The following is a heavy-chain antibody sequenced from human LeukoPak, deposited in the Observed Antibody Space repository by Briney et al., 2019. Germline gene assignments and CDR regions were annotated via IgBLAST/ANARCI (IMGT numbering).Heavy chain of an antibody. CDR2: TSSNGGST. D-gene: IGHD6-6*01. J-gene: IGHJ4*02. CDR1: GFTFSSYA. V-gene: IGHV3-64*01. CDR3: ARDGRGSSSEVFYFDY. Sequence: GGSLRLSCAASGFTFSSYAMHWVRQAPGKGLEYVSATSSNGGSTYYANSVKGRFTISRDNSKNTLYLQMGSLRAEDMAVYYCARDGRGSSSEVFYFDYWGQGTLVTVSS.